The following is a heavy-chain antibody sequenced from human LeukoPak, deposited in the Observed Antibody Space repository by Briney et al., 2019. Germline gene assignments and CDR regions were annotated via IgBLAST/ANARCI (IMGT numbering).Heavy chain of an antibody. CDR1: GFTFSSYG. Sequence: PGGSLRLSCAASGFTFSSYGMHWVRQAPGKGLEWVAIISRDGSNGYYTDSVKGRFTVSRDNSKNTLYLQMNSLRAEDTAVYYCVKEMATEYYFDYWGQGTLVTVSS. J-gene: IGHJ4*02. V-gene: IGHV3-30*18. CDR3: VKEMATEYYFDY. CDR2: ISRDGSNG. D-gene: IGHD5-12*01.